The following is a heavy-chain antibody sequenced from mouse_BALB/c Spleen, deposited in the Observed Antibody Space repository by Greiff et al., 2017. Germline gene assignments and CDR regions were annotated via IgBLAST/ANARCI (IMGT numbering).Heavy chain of an antibody. CDR3: ARDNNGAGY. D-gene: IGHD1-1*02. CDR2: ISSGSSTI. CDR1: GFTFSSFG. V-gene: IGHV5-17*02. J-gene: IGHJ2*01. Sequence: EVKLMESGGGLVQPGGSRKLSCAASGFTFSSFGMHWVRQAPEKGLEWVAYISSGSSTIYYADTVKGRFTISRDNPKNTLFLQMTSLRSEDTAMYNSARDNNGAGYWGHGTTLTDSP.